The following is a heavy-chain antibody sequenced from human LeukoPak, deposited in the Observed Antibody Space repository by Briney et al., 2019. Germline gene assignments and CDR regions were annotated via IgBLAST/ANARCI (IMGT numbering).Heavy chain of an antibody. CDR1: GGSISSGSYY. D-gene: IGHD3-10*01. V-gene: IGHV4-61*02. CDR2: IYTSGST. Sequence: SETLSLTCTVSGGSISSGSYYWSWIRQPAGKGLEWIGRIYTSGSTNYNPSRKSRVTISVDTSKNQFSPTLSSVTAADTAVYYCAREAQYYYGSGSYYNASRWGLLWGQGTLVTVSS. CDR3: AREAQYYYGSGSYYNASRWGLL. J-gene: IGHJ4*02.